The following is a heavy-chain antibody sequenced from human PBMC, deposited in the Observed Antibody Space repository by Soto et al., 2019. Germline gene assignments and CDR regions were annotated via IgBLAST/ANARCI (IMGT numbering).Heavy chain of an antibody. CDR3: AVTSPGEDYYGSGASSYYYGMDV. D-gene: IGHD3-10*01. J-gene: IGHJ6*02. CDR2: ISWNSGSI. Sequence: GGSLRLSCAASGFTFDDYAMHWVRQAPGKGLEWVSGISWNSGSIGYADSVKGRFTISRDNAKNSLYLQMNSLRAEDTALYYCAVTSPGEDYYGSGASSYYYGMDVWGQGTTVTVSS. V-gene: IGHV3-9*01. CDR1: GFTFDDYA.